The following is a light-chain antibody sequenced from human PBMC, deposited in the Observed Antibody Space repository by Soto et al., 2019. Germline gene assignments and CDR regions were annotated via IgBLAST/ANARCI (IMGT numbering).Light chain of an antibody. CDR3: QQAYSFPIT. Sequence: DIQVTQSPSSLAASVGDTVTITCLASQDIAGYLAWYQHKPGRAPELLIHAASSLQSGVPSRFSGSGSGTDFTLTINSLQPEDFATYYCQQAYSFPITFGQGTRLEIK. CDR1: QDIAGY. J-gene: IGKJ5*01. V-gene: IGKV1D-12*01. CDR2: AAS.